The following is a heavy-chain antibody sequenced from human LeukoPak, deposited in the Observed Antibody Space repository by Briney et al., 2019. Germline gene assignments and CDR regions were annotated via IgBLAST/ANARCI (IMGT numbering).Heavy chain of an antibody. Sequence: GGSLRLSCAAAGFTFSNYAMSWVRQAPGKGLEWVSAIVGSGGSTYYADSVKGRFTISRDNSKNTLFLQMNSLRVEDTALYYCSKWGDYDVLTGYYDSDFWGQGTLVTVSS. J-gene: IGHJ4*02. D-gene: IGHD3-9*01. CDR2: IVGSGGST. CDR1: GFTFSNYA. CDR3: SKWGDYDVLTGYYDSDF. V-gene: IGHV3-23*01.